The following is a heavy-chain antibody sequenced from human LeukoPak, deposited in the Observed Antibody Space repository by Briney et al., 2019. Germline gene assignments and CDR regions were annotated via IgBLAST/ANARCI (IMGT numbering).Heavy chain of an antibody. CDR3: ARNRSEPLGNGGSFDP. J-gene: IGHJ5*02. V-gene: IGHV4-38-2*01. Sequence: PSETLSLTCAVSGYSISSGDYWGWLRQPPGKGLEWIGSIYNSGSTYYNPSLKRRVTISVDTSKRQFSLTLSSVTAADTAVYYCARNRSEPLGNGGSFDPWGQGTLVTVSS. CDR1: GYSISSGDY. CDR2: IYNSGST. D-gene: IGHD3-16*01.